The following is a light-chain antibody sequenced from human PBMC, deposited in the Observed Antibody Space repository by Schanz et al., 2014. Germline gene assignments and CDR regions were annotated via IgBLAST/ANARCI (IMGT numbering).Light chain of an antibody. V-gene: IGKV3-15*01. J-gene: IGKJ1*01. CDR3: QQYHIWPPWT. CDR1: QSITSY. CDR2: GAS. Sequence: EIVMTQSPATLSVSPGERATLSCRASQSITSYLAWYQQKPGQAPRLLIYGASTRATGIPARVSGSGSGTEFTLTISSLQSEDFAVYYCQQYHIWPPWTFGQGTKVEIK.